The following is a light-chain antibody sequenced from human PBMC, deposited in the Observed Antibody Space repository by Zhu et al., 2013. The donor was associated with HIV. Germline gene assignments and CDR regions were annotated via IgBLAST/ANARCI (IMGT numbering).Light chain of an antibody. Sequence: QSALTQPPSVSGAPGQRVTISCTGSSSNIGAHYDVHWYQQIPGSAPKLLLYGNSYRPSGVPXRFTGSKSATSASLAITGLQPEDEGDYYCQSYDNALSGYVFGTGTTVTVL. V-gene: IGLV1-40*01. CDR3: QSYDNALSGYV. CDR2: GNS. J-gene: IGLJ1*01. CDR1: SSNIGAHYD.